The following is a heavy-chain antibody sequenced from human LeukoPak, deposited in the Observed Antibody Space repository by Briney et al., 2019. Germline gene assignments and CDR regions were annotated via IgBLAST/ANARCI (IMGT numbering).Heavy chain of an antibody. D-gene: IGHD5-24*01. J-gene: IGHJ4*02. CDR1: GFTFSSYA. V-gene: IGHV3-23*01. CDR2: IRGSGGST. Sequence: GGSLRLSCAASGFTFSSYAMSWVRQAPGKGLEWVSAIRGSGGSTYYADSVEGRFTISRDNSKNTLYLQMNSLRAEDTAVYYCAKRRDGYNWRGIDYWGQGTLVTVSS. CDR3: AKRRDGYNWRGIDY.